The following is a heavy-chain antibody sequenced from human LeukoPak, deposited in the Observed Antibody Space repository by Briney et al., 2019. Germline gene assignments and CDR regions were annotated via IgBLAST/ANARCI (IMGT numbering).Heavy chain of an antibody. D-gene: IGHD3-22*01. CDR3: ASSTPRTYYYDSSGYRN. CDR1: GYTFTSYG. V-gene: IGHV1-18*01. J-gene: IGHJ4*02. Sequence: GASVKVSCKASGYTFTSYGISWVRRAPGQGLEWMGWISAYNGNTNYAQKFQGRVTMTRNTSISTAYMELSSLRSEDTAVYYCASSTPRTYYYDSSGYRNWGQGTLVTVSS. CDR2: ISAYNGNT.